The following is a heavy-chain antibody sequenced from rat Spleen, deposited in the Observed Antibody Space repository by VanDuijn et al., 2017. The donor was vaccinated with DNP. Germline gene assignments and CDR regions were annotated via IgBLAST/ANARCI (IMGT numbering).Heavy chain of an antibody. CDR2: IIYDGSST. CDR3: ATSSYFGYDYGFAY. D-gene: IGHD1-7*01. J-gene: IGHJ3*01. V-gene: IGHV5S10*01. Sequence: EVQLEESGGGLIQPGRSLKLSCAASGFTFSDYAMAWVRQSPKKGLEWVATIIYDGSSTYYRDSVRGRFTISRDYARSTLYLQMDSLRSEDTATYYCATSSYFGYDYGFAYWGQGTLVTVSS. CDR1: GFTFSDYA.